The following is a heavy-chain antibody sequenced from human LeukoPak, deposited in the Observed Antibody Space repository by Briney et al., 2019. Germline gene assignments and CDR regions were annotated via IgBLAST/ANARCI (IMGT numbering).Heavy chain of an antibody. Sequence: GASVKVSCKASGYTFTGYYMHWVRQAPGQGLEWMGWINPNSGGTNYAQKFQGRVTMTRDTSISTAYMELSRLRSDDTAVYYCAREGRGYSGYDHFDYWGQGTLVTVSS. D-gene: IGHD5-12*01. CDR2: INPNSGGT. CDR1: GYTFTGYY. J-gene: IGHJ4*02. V-gene: IGHV1-2*02. CDR3: AREGRGYSGYDHFDY.